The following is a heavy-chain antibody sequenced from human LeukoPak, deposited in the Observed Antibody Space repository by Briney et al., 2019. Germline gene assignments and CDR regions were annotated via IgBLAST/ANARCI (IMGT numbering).Heavy chain of an antibody. CDR2: IISSGSTI. CDR3: ARDPTYDSSGYGAQYYFDY. V-gene: IGHV3-48*03. Sequence: GGSLRLSCAASGFTFSSYEMNWVRQAPGKGLEWVSYIISSGSTIYYADSVKGRFTISRDNAKNSLYLQMNSLRAEDTAVYYCARDPTYDSSGYGAQYYFDYWGQGTLVTVSS. J-gene: IGHJ4*02. D-gene: IGHD3-22*01. CDR1: GFTFSSYE.